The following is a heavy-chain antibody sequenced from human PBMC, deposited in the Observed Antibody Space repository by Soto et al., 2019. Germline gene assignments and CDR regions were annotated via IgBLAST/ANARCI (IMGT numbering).Heavy chain of an antibody. V-gene: IGHV1-3*01. D-gene: IGHD6-13*01. J-gene: IGHJ6*03. Sequence: ASVKVSCKAPGYTFTSYAMHWVRQAPGQRLEWMGWINAGNGNTKYSQKFQGRVTITRDTSASTAYMELSSLRSEDTAVYYCARDGAAAGPHYYYYYMDVWGKGTTVTVSS. CDR1: GYTFTSYA. CDR3: ARDGAAAGPHYYYYYMDV. CDR2: INAGNGNT.